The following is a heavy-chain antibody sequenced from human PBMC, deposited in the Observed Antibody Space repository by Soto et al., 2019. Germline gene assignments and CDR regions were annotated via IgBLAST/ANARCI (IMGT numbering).Heavy chain of an antibody. V-gene: IGHV1-69*02. Sequence: SVKLSCKASGGTFSSNTISWVRQAPGQGLEWMGRIIPILGIANYAQKFQGRVTITADKSTSTAYMELSSLRSEDTAVYYCASYWYSSSRTELDYWGQGTLVTSPQ. CDR2: IIPILGIA. CDR3: ASYWYSSSRTELDY. CDR1: GGTFSSNT. D-gene: IGHD6-13*01. J-gene: IGHJ4*02.